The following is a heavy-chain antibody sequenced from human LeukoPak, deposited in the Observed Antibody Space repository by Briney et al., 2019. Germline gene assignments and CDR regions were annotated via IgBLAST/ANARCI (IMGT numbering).Heavy chain of an antibody. D-gene: IGHD3-10*01. CDR3: AKELFGRGVIFCYFDY. V-gene: IGHV3-23*01. Sequence: PGGSLRLSCAASGVTFSSYAMSWVRQAPGKGLEWVSAISGSGGSTYYADSVKGRFTISRDNSKNTLYLQMNSLRAEDTAVYYCAKELFGRGVIFCYFDYWGQGTLVTVSS. CDR2: ISGSGGST. CDR1: GVTFSSYA. J-gene: IGHJ4*02.